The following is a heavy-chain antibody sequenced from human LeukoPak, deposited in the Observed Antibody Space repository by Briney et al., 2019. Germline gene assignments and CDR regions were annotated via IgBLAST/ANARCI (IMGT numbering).Heavy chain of an antibody. CDR1: GFNFSSYA. CDR2: ISGSGGST. Sequence: GSLRLSCAASGFNFSSYAMSWVRQAPGKGLEWVSAISGSGGSTYYADSVKGRFTISRDNSKNTLYLQMNSLRAEDTAVYYCASRLVVPAATPFDYWGQGTLVTVSS. CDR3: ASRLVVPAATPFDY. V-gene: IGHV3-23*01. D-gene: IGHD2-2*02. J-gene: IGHJ4*02.